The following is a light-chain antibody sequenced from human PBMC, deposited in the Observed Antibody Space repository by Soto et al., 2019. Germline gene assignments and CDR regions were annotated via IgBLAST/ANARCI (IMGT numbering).Light chain of an antibody. CDR3: PQYNSDST. CDR1: QSISIW. CDR2: KAS. Sequence: IQMTQSPSTLSASVGDRVTITCRASQSISIWLAWYQQKPGKAPKLLIYKASSLESEVPSRFSGSGSGTEFTLTINTLQPDDSATYYCPQYNSDSTFGQGTKVEIK. V-gene: IGKV1-5*03. J-gene: IGKJ1*01.